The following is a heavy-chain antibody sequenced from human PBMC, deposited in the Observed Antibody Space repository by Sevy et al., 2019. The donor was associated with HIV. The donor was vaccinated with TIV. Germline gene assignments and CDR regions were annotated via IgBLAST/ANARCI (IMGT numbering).Heavy chain of an antibody. D-gene: IGHD3-22*01. J-gene: IGHJ4*02. CDR2: FEPEDGET. CDR1: GYTLTQLS. Sequence: ASVKVSCKVSGYTLTQLSMHWVRQAPGKGLEWMGGFEPEDGETLHSQNFQGRVTLTEDTSTDTAYMELSSLRSEDTAVYYCASPRDYYDNSGPNFDYWGQGTLVTVSS. CDR3: ASPRDYYDNSGPNFDY. V-gene: IGHV1-24*01.